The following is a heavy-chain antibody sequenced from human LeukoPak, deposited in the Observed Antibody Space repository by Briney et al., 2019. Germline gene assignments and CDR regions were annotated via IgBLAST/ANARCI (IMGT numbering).Heavy chain of an antibody. CDR3: ARFFSGYSSSWYRSVDYMDV. V-gene: IGHV1-18*01. CDR1: GYTFTSYD. Sequence: ASVKASCKASGYTFTSYDINWVRQAPGQGLEWMGWISAYNGNTNYAQKLQGRVTMTTDTSTSTAYMELRSLRSDDTAVYYCARFFSGYSSSWYRSVDYMDVWGKGTTVTVSS. D-gene: IGHD6-13*01. CDR2: ISAYNGNT. J-gene: IGHJ6*03.